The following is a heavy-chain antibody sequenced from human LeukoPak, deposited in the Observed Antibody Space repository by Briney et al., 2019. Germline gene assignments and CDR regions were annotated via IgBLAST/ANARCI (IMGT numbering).Heavy chain of an antibody. V-gene: IGHV3-33*06. D-gene: IGHD1-14*01. Sequence: GGSLRLSCAASGFTFSSYGMHWVRQAPGKGLEWVAVIWYGGSNKYYADSVKGRFTISRDNSKNTLYLQMNSLRAEDTAVYYCAKRAGLYMDVWGKGTTVTVSS. CDR1: GFTFSSYG. CDR2: IWYGGSNK. J-gene: IGHJ6*03. CDR3: AKRAGLYMDV.